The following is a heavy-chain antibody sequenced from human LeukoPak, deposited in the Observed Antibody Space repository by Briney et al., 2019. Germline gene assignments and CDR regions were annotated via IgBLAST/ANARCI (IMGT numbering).Heavy chain of an antibody. CDR1: GFTFTDAW. CDR3: SADIFY. J-gene: IGHJ4*02. Sequence: GGSLRLSCAASGFTFTDAWMSWVRQAPGKRLEWLGRIKSNSAGGTTEFAAPVKGRFSISRDDSKNTLFLEMNSLKTEDTAVYYCSADIFYWGQGTLVTVSS. CDR2: IKSNSAGGTT. V-gene: IGHV3-15*01. D-gene: IGHD3-9*01.